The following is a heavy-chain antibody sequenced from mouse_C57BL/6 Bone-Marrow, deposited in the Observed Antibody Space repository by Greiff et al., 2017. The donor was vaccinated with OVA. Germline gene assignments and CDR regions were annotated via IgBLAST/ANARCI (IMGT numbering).Heavy chain of an antibody. J-gene: IGHJ3*01. V-gene: IGHV5-17*01. CDR3: ARGWLLTFAY. Sequence: EVKLVESGGGLVKPGGSLTLSCAASGFTFSDYGMHWVRQAPEKGLEWVAYISSGSSTIYYADTVKGRFTISRDNAKKTLFLQRTSLRSEDTAMYYCARGWLLTFAYWGQGTLVTVSA. D-gene: IGHD2-3*01. CDR2: ISSGSSTI. CDR1: GFTFSDYG.